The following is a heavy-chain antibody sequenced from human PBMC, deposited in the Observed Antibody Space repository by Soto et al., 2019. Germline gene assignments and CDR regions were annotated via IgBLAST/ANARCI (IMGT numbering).Heavy chain of an antibody. CDR3: SRHISCTGNSCYSLDY. D-gene: IGHD2-15*01. J-gene: IGHJ4*02. Sequence: QPGGSLRLSCAASGFSFSGSSIHWFRQTSKKGLEWVGRIRSKANDYSTSYGASLRGRFTMSRDDSKNMAYLQLDNLKTEDTAVYFCSRHISCTGNSCYSLDYWGQATLVTVYS. CDR1: GFSFSGSS. CDR2: IRSKANDYST. V-gene: IGHV3-73*01.